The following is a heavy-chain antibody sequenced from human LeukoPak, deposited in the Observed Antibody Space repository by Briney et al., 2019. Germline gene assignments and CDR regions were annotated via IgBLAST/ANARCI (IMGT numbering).Heavy chain of an antibody. Sequence: GGSLRPSCAASGFTFSSYSMNWVRQAPGKGLEWVSSISSSSSYIYYADSVKGRFTISRDNAKNSLYLQMNSLRAEDTAVYYCARDRYSGSGAAFDIWGQGTMVTVSS. CDR3: ARDRYSGSGAAFDI. V-gene: IGHV3-21*01. J-gene: IGHJ3*02. D-gene: IGHD1-26*01. CDR2: ISSSSSYI. CDR1: GFTFSSYS.